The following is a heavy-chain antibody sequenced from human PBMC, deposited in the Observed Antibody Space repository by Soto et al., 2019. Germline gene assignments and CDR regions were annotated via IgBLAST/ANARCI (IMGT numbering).Heavy chain of an antibody. CDR2: ISSSSSTI. D-gene: IGHD4-17*01. CDR1: GFTFSSYS. Sequence: GGSLRLSCAASGFTFSSYSMNWVRQAPGKGLEWVSYISSSSSTIYYADFVKGRFTISRDNAKNSLYLQMNSLRAEDTAVYYCARDPPYYGDYVLDYWGQGTLVTVSS. J-gene: IGHJ4*02. V-gene: IGHV3-48*01. CDR3: ARDPPYYGDYVLDY.